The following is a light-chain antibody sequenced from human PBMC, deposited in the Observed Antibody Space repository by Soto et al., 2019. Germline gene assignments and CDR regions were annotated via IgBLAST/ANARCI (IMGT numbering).Light chain of an antibody. CDR2: GAS. CDR1: QSVSSSY. J-gene: IGKJ2*01. CDR3: QQYRYT. Sequence: EIVLTQSPGTLSLSPGERATLSCRASQSVSSSYLAWYQQKPRQAPRLLIYGASSRATGIPDRFSGSGSGTDFTLTLGRLEPEDFSGYYCQQYRYTFGQGTKLEIK. V-gene: IGKV3-20*01.